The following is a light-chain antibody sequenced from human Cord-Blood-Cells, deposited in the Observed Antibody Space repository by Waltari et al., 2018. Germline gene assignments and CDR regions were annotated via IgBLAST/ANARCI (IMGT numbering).Light chain of an antibody. CDR2: DVS. V-gene: IGLV2-14*01. CDR1: RSDVGGYNY. CDR3: SSYTSSSTWV. J-gene: IGLJ3*02. Sequence: QSALTPPASVSGSPGQSITISGTGTRSDVGGYNYVSWYQQHPGKAPKLMIYDVSNRPSGVSNRFSGSKSGNTASLTISGLQAEDEADYYCSSYTSSSTWVFGGGTKLTVL.